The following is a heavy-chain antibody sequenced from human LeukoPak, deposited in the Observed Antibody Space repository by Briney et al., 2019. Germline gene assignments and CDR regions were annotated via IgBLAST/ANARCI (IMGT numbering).Heavy chain of an antibody. CDR3: ARVPTHKDAHNAGPDLAY. CDR2: IYYSGST. D-gene: IGHD5-24*01. V-gene: IGHV4-61*01. Sequence: SETLSLTCTVSGGSVSSGSYYWSWIRQPPGKGLEWIGYIYYSGSTNYNPSLKSRVTISVDTSKNQFSLKLSSVTAADTAVYYCARVPTHKDAHNAGPDLAYWAQGTLVTVSS. CDR1: GGSVSSGSYY. J-gene: IGHJ4*02.